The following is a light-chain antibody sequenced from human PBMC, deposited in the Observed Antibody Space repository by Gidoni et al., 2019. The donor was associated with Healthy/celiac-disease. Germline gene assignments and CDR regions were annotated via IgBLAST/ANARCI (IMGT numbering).Light chain of an antibody. J-gene: IGKJ2*01. CDR2: WAS. CDR3: QQYYSTPQNT. Sequence: DIVMTQSPDYMAVSLGARATINCKSSQSVLYSSNNKNYLAWYQQKPGQPPKLLIYWASTRESGVPDRFSGSGSGTDFTLTISSLQAEDVAVYYCQQYYSTPQNTFGQGTKLEIK. V-gene: IGKV4-1*01. CDR1: QSVLYSSNNKNY.